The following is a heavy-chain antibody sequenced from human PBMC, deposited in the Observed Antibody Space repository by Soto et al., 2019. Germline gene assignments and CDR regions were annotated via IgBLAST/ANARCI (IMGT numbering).Heavy chain of an antibody. D-gene: IGHD5-18*01. CDR1: GFTFSDYY. V-gene: IGHV3-11*01. Sequence: QVQLVESGGGLVKPGGSLRLSCAASGFTFSDYYMSWIRQAPGKGLEWVSYISSSGSTIYYADSVKGRFTISRDNAKNXXYLQMNSLRAEDTAVYYCARDGDTASYYYYYGMDVWGQGTTVTVSS. CDR3: ARDGDTASYYYYYGMDV. J-gene: IGHJ6*02. CDR2: ISSSGSTI.